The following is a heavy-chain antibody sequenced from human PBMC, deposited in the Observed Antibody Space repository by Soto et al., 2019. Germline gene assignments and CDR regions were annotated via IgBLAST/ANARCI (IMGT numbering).Heavy chain of an antibody. CDR1: GFRLTRYW. CDR3: ARGERAVGYYTGPFHNGIDV. V-gene: IGHV3-7*03. CDR2: IKEDGSEK. Sequence: SLSVSFAASGFRLTRYWMTGVRQGLGKWQEWLANIKEDGSEKFSADSVKGRFTISRDNAKNSVYLQMNIMRAEDRAVYYCARGERAVGYYTGPFHNGIDVWAQGATVTVP. D-gene: IGHD3-3*01. J-gene: IGHJ6*02.